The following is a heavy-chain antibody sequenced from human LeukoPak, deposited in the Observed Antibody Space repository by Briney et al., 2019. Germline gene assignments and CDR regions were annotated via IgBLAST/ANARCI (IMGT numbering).Heavy chain of an antibody. CDR3: ARDSSQNYDFWSGYFDY. D-gene: IGHD3-3*01. V-gene: IGHV4-4*07. CDR1: VGSLSSYY. CDR2: IYTSGST. J-gene: IGHJ4*02. Sequence: SETLSLTCTVSVGSLSSYYWSWIRHPARKGLEWIGRIYTSGSTNYKPSLTSRVTMSVHTSKNQFSLKLSSVTAADTAVYYCARDSSQNYDFWSGYFDYWGQGTLVTVSS.